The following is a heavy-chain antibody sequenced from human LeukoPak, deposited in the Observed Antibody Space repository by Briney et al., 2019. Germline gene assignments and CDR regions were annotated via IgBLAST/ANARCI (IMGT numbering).Heavy chain of an antibody. D-gene: IGHD3-16*01. J-gene: IGHJ5*02. CDR3: GREVDGGFDP. CDR1: GFSLSSYT. V-gene: IGHV3-64*01. Sequence: PGGSPRLSCAASGFSLSSYTMHWVRQAPGKGLESVSAISSNGDSTYYMNSVKDRFTISRDNSKNTVYLQMGSLRPEDMAVYYCGREVDGGFDPWGQGTLVTVSS. CDR2: ISSNGDST.